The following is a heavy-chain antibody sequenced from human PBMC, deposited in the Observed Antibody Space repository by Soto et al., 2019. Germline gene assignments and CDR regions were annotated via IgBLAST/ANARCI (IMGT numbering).Heavy chain of an antibody. CDR3: VRGRKGYSISWYVD. CDR2: ISHSGGT. Sequence: QVQLQQWGTGLLKPSETLSLTCAVYGGSFSDYYWALIRQTPGKGLEWIGEISHSGGTNFNPSLKSRVTISVDTSKNHFSLKLSSVTAADTAVYYCVRGRKGYSISWYVDWGQGTLVTVSS. CDR1: GGSFSDYY. J-gene: IGHJ4*02. D-gene: IGHD6-13*01. V-gene: IGHV4-34*01.